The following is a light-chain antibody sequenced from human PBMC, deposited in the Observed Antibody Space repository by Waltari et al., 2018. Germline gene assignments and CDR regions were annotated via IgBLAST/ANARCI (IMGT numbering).Light chain of an antibody. CDR2: KGN. Sequence: QTVVTQEPSLSVSPGGTVTLTCTLSSGSLSTTSYATWYQQTPGQDPPTRVYKGNGRASGDPDRFSGTILGNKAALTITGAQADDECDYYCSLYMGSGIWVFGGGTKLTVL. V-gene: IGLV8-61*01. CDR3: SLYMGSGIWV. J-gene: IGLJ3*02. CDR1: SGSLSTTSY.